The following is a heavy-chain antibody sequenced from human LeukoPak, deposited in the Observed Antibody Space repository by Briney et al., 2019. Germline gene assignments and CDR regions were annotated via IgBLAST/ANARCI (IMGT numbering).Heavy chain of an antibody. CDR3: ARGPLHDFWSGYLDY. CDR1: GGTFSSYA. Sequence: ASVKVSCKASGGTFSSYAISWVRQAPGQGLEWMGRSIPIFGTANYAQKFQGRVTITTDESTSTAYMELSSLRSDDTAVYYCARGPLHDFWSGYLDYWGQGTLVTVS. D-gene: IGHD3-3*01. J-gene: IGHJ4*02. V-gene: IGHV1-69*05. CDR2: SIPIFGTA.